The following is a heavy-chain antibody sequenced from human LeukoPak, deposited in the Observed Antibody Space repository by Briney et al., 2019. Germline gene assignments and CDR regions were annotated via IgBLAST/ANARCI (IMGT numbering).Heavy chain of an antibody. Sequence: GGSLTLSCAASGFTFSGSAMHWVRQASGKGLEWVGRIRSKANNYATAYAASVERRFTISRDDSKNTAYLQMNSLKTEDTAVYYCTDVTTQDYWGQGTLVTVSS. D-gene: IGHD4-17*01. CDR2: IRSKANNYAT. J-gene: IGHJ4*02. V-gene: IGHV3-73*01. CDR3: TDVTTQDY. CDR1: GFTFSGSA.